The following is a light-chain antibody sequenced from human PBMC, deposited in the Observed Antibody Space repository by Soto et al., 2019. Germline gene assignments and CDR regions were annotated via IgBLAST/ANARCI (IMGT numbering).Light chain of an antibody. V-gene: IGKV3-15*01. CDR1: QSVSSSY. CDR2: GAS. J-gene: IGKJ1*01. CDR3: QRYNNWPPWT. Sequence: IVLTHSPGSLSLSPGERATLSCRASQSVSSSYLAWYQQKPGQAPRLLIYGASTRATGIPARFSGSGSGTEFTLTISSLQSEDFAVYYCQRYNNWPPWTFGQGTKVDIK.